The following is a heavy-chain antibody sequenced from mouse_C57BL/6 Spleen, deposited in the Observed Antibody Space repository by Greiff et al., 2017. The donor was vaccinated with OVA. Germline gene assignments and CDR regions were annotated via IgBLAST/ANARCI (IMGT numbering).Heavy chain of an antibody. CDR3: ANYYDYSFFAY. J-gene: IGHJ3*01. V-gene: IGHV5-17*01. CDR2: ISSGSSTI. Sequence: EVKVVESGGGLVKPGGSLKLSCAASGFTFSDYGMHWVRQAPEKGLEWVAYISSGSSTIYYADTVKGRFTISRDNAKNTLFLQMTSLRSEDTAMYYCANYYDYSFFAYWGQGTLVTVSA. D-gene: IGHD2-4*01. CDR1: GFTFSDYG.